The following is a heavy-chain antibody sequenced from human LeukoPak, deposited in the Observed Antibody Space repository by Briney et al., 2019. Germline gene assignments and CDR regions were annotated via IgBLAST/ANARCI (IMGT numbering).Heavy chain of an antibody. D-gene: IGHD3-9*01. V-gene: IGHV4-59*08. CDR1: GGSISSYY. J-gene: IGHJ3*02. CDR2: IYYSGDT. Sequence: SETLSLTCTVSGGSISSYYWSWIRQPPGKGLEWIASIYYSGDTNYNPSLKSRVTISVDTSKTQFSLKLSSVTAADTAVYYCVRGFDAHNAFDIWGQGTMVTVSS. CDR3: VRGFDAHNAFDI.